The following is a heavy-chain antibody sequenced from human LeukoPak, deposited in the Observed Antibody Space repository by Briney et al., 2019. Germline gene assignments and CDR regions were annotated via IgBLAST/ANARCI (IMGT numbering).Heavy chain of an antibody. CDR1: GGTFSSYA. CDR2: IIPILGIA. V-gene: IGHV1-69*04. Sequence: GASVKVSCKASGGTFSSYAISWVRQAPGQGLEWMGRIIPILGIANYAQKFQGRVTITADKSTSTAYMELSSLRSEDTAVYYCARGYYDFWSGYYTWRSPPNWFDPWGQGTLVTVSS. CDR3: ARGYYDFWSGYYTWRSPPNWFDP. J-gene: IGHJ5*02. D-gene: IGHD3-3*01.